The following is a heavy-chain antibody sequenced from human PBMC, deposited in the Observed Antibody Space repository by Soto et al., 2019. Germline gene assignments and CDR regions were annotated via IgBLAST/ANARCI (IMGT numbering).Heavy chain of an antibody. CDR2: IYHSGST. CDR1: GGSTSSGCYS. Sequence: SETLSLTCAVSGGSTSSGCYSWSWIRQPPGKGLEWIGYIYHSGSTYYNPSLKSRVTISVDRSKNQFSLKLSSVTAADTAVYYCAREQTVTTFVYYYYGMDVWGQGTTVTVSS. J-gene: IGHJ6*02. CDR3: AREQTVTTFVYYYYGMDV. V-gene: IGHV4-30-2*01. D-gene: IGHD4-17*01.